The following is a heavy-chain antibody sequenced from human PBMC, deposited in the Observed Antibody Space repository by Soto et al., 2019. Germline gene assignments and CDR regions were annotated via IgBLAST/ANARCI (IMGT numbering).Heavy chain of an antibody. V-gene: IGHV1-69*01. CDR2: IIPISDTT. D-gene: IGHD2-2*01. CDR1: GGTFSSYA. Sequence: QVQLVQSGAEVKKPGSSVKVSCKASGGTFSSYAISWVRQAPGQGLEWMGGIIPISDTTNYAQKFQGRVTITADESTSTAYMELSSRRSEDTAVYYCGRSQGSSTSLEIYYYYYYGMDVWGQGTTVTVSS. J-gene: IGHJ6*02. CDR3: GRSQGSSTSLEIYYYYYYGMDV.